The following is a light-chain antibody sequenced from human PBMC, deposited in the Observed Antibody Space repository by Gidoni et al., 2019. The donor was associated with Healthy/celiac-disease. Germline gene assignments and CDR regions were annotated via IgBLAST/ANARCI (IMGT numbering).Light chain of an antibody. J-gene: IGKJ1*01. CDR3: QQYYSTPRT. CDR2: WAS. V-gene: IGKV4-1*01. Sequence: DIVMTQSPDSLAVSLGERATINCNSSQSVLYSSNNKNYLAWYQQKPGQPPKLLIDWASTRESGVPDRFSGSGSGTDFTLTISSLQAEDVAVYYCQQYYSTPRTFGQGTKVEIK. CDR1: QSVLYSSNNKNY.